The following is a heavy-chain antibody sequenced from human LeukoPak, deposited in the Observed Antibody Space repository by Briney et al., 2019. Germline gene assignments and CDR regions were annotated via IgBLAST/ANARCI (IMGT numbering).Heavy chain of an antibody. CDR3: ARVARGYSYGYPDY. D-gene: IGHD5-18*01. V-gene: IGHV1-2*02. Sequence: ASVKVSCKASGYTFTGYYMHWVRQAPGQGLEWMGWINPNSGGTNYAQKFQGRVTMTRDTSISTAYMELSRLRSDDTAVYYCARVARGYSYGYPDYWGQGTLVTVSS. CDR1: GYTFTGYY. CDR2: INPNSGGT. J-gene: IGHJ4*02.